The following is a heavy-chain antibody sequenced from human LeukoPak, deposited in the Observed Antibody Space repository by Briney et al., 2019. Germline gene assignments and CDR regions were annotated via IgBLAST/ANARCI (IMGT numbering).Heavy chain of an antibody. V-gene: IGHV3-15*01. CDR3: TTYPYSSGWYPFDS. D-gene: IGHD6-19*01. CDR1: GFTFSNAW. CDR2: IKSKSDGGTM. Sequence: GGSLRLSCAASGFTFSNAWTSWVRQAPGKGLEWVGRIKSKSDGGTMEYAAPVQGRFTISRDDSKNTLYLQMNSLKTEDTAVYHCTTYPYSSGWYPFDSWGQGTLVTVSS. J-gene: IGHJ4*02.